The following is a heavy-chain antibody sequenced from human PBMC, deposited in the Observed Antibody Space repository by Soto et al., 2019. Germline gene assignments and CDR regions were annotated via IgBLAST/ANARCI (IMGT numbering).Heavy chain of an antibody. D-gene: IGHD2-15*01. CDR2: ISAYNGNT. V-gene: IGHV1-18*01. J-gene: IGHJ6*02. Sequence: QVQLVQSGAEVKKPGSSVKVSCKASGGTFSSYAISWVRQAPGQGLEWMGWISAYNGNTNYAQKLQGRVTMTTDTSTSTAYMELRSLRSDDTAVYYCARDCSGGSCYYYYYGMDVWGQGTTVTVSS. CDR1: GGTFSSYA. CDR3: ARDCSGGSCYYYYYGMDV.